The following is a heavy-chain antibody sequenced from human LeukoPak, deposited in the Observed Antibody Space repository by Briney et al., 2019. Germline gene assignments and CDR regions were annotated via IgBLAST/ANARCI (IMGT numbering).Heavy chain of an antibody. J-gene: IGHJ4*02. Sequence: AGGSLRLSCVASGLTFSNYWMHWVRQAPGKGLVWVSRMNNDWSNINYANSVQGRFTISRDNAKNTLYLQINRLTVDDTAVYYCATAGNYRLDNWGQGVLVTVSS. D-gene: IGHD1-7*01. V-gene: IGHV3-74*01. CDR1: GLTFSNYW. CDR3: ATAGNYRLDN. CDR2: MNNDWSNI.